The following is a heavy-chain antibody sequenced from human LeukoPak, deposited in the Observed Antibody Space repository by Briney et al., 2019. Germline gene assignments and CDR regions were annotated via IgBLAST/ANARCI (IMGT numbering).Heavy chain of an antibody. CDR2: IYTSGST. J-gene: IGHJ3*02. CDR1: GGSISSYY. CDR3: ARDLYYYDSSGYTDDAFDI. D-gene: IGHD3-22*01. V-gene: IGHV4-4*07. Sequence: PSETLSLACTVSGGSISSYYWSWIRQPAGKGLEWIGRIYTSGSTNYNPSLKSRVTMSVDTSKNQFSLKLSSVTAADTAVYYCARDLYYYDSSGYTDDAFDIWGQGTMVTVSS.